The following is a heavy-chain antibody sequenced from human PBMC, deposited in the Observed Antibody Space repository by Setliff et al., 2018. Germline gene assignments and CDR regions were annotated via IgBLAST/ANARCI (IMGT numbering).Heavy chain of an antibody. J-gene: IGHJ6*04. Sequence: LRLSCAASGFNFMNYGMNWVRQAPGEGLEWVSYISSISSSTIYYADSVKGRFTVSRDNAKNSLYLQMNSLRAEDTAVYYCARSYNFWSGPALDVWGKGTTVTVSS. D-gene: IGHD3-3*01. CDR3: ARSYNFWSGPALDV. V-gene: IGHV3-48*01. CDR1: GFNFMNYG. CDR2: ISSISSSTI.